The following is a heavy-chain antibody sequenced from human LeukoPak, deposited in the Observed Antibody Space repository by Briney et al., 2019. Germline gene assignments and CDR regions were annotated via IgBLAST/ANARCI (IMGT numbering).Heavy chain of an antibody. D-gene: IGHD6-19*01. CDR1: GYSFTNYW. CDR3: ARQGLSSGWNNWFDP. J-gene: IGHJ5*02. Sequence: GESLRISCKGSGYSFTNYWITWVRQMPGKGLEWMGRVDPSDSYAYYSPSFQGHVTISTDKSITTAYLQWSSLKASDTAMHYCARQGLSSGWNNWFDPWGQGTLVTVSS. CDR2: VDPSDSYA. V-gene: IGHV5-10-1*01.